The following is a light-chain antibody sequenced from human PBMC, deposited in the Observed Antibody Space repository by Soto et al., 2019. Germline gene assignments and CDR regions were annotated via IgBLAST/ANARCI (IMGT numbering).Light chain of an antibody. CDR1: SSDLGGFNF. Sequence: QSVLTQPPSASGSPGQSVTISCTGSSSDLGGFNFVSWYQQHPGKTPKLLISEVTKRPSGVPDRFSGSKSGNTASLTVSGLQAEDEADYYCSSHAGNNVVFGGGTKLTVL. J-gene: IGLJ2*01. CDR2: EVT. CDR3: SSHAGNNVV. V-gene: IGLV2-8*01.